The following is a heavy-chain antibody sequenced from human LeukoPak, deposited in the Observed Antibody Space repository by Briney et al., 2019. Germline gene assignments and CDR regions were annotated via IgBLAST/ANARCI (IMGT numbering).Heavy chain of an antibody. Sequence: PGGSLRLSCAASGFTFSSYSMNWVRQAPGKGLEWVSSISSSSSYIYYADSVKGRFTISRDNAKNSLYLQMNSLRAEDTAVYYCARGGGYCSRTSCYTSIVLMVYALDYWGQGTLVTVSS. D-gene: IGHD2-2*02. V-gene: IGHV3-21*01. J-gene: IGHJ4*02. CDR1: GFTFSSYS. CDR2: ISSSSSYI. CDR3: ARGGGYCSRTSCYTSIVLMVYALDY.